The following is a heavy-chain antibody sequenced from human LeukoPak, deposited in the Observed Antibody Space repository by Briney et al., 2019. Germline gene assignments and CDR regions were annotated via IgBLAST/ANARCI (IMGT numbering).Heavy chain of an antibody. Sequence: PSETLSLTCSVSGGSISSSSSYWGWIRQPPGKGLEWIGSIYYSGRTYYNPPLKSRVTISVDTSKNRFSLKLSSVTAADTAVYYCARGFMYYFDYWGQGTLVTVSS. D-gene: IGHD3-10*02. CDR1: GGSISSSSSY. V-gene: IGHV4-39*01. CDR2: IYYSGRT. CDR3: ARGFMYYFDY. J-gene: IGHJ4*02.